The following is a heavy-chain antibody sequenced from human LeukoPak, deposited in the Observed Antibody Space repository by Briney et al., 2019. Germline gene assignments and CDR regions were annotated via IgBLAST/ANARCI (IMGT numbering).Heavy chain of an antibody. D-gene: IGHD6-13*01. CDR3: AKDIAAAGTAFDI. V-gene: IGHV3-9*01. J-gene: IGHJ3*02. CDR1: GFTFDDYA. Sequence: GGSLRLSCAASGFTFDDYAMHWVRQAPGKGLEWVSGISWNSGSIGYADSVKGRFTISRDNAKNSLYPQMNSLRAEDTALYYCAKDIAAAGTAFDIWGQGTMVTVSS. CDR2: ISWNSGSI.